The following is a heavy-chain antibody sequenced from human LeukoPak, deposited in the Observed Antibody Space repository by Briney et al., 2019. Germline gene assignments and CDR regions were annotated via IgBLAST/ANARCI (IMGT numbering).Heavy chain of an antibody. D-gene: IGHD6-19*01. V-gene: IGHV3-49*03. Sequence: GGSLRLSCTASGFTFGDYAMSWFRQAPGKGLEWVGFIRSKAYGGTTEYAASVKGRFTISRDDSKSIAYLQMNSLKTEDTAVYYCTSGIAVAADYYYYMDVWGKGTTVTVSS. CDR2: IRSKAYGGTT. CDR3: TSGIAVAADYYYYMDV. CDR1: GFTFGDYA. J-gene: IGHJ6*03.